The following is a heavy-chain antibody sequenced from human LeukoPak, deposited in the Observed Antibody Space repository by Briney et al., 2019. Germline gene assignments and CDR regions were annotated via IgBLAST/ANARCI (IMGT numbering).Heavy chain of an antibody. J-gene: IGHJ4*02. CDR1: GGSFSGYY. CDR2: INHSGST. V-gene: IGHV4-34*01. CDR3: ARHSRLGQLGYYFDY. Sequence: PSETLSLTCAVYGGSFSGYYWSWIRQPPGKGLEWIGEINHSGSTNYNPSLKSRVTISVDTSKNQFSLKLSSVTAADTAVYYCARHSRLGQLGYYFDYWGQGTLVTVSS. D-gene: IGHD3-16*01.